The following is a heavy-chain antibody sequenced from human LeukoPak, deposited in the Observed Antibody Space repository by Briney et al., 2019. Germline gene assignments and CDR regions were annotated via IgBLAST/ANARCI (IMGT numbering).Heavy chain of an antibody. Sequence: GGSLRLSCAASGFSFSNYWMGWVRQAPGKGLACVANIKTDGSETYYVDSVKGRFTISRDNAKNSLFLQMNSLRAEDTAIYYCVNAIRGSPIDYWGQGTLVSVPS. CDR2: IKTDGSET. CDR3: VNAIRGSPIDY. CDR1: GFSFSNYW. J-gene: IGHJ4*02. D-gene: IGHD3-10*01. V-gene: IGHV3-7*01.